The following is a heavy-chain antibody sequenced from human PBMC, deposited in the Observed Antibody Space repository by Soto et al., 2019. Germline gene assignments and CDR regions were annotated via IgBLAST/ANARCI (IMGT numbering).Heavy chain of an antibody. J-gene: IGHJ4*02. CDR2: INHSGST. CDR3: ARGGWGERLDY. Sequence: SETLSLTCAVYGGSFSGYYWSWIRQPPGKGLEWIGEINHSGSTNYNPSLKSRVTISVDTSKNQFSLKLSSVTAADTAVYYCARGGWGERLDYWGQGTLVTVSS. V-gene: IGHV4-34*01. D-gene: IGHD1-1*01. CDR1: GGSFSGYY.